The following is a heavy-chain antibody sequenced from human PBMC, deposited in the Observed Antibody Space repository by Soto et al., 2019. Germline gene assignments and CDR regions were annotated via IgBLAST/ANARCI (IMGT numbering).Heavy chain of an antibody. CDR2: ISGSGGST. Sequence: GGSLRLSCAASGFTFSSYAMSWVRQAPGKGLEWVSAISGSGGSTYYADSVKGRFTISRDNSKNTLYLQMNSLRAEDTAVYYCAKVEGNYYDSSGYSRGVDYWGQGTLVTVSS. V-gene: IGHV3-23*01. J-gene: IGHJ4*02. CDR3: AKVEGNYYDSSGYSRGVDY. CDR1: GFTFSSYA. D-gene: IGHD3-22*01.